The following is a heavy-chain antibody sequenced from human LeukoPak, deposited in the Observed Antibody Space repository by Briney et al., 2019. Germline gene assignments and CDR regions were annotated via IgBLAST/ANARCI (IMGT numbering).Heavy chain of an antibody. V-gene: IGHV1-18*01. J-gene: IGHJ4*02. CDR1: GYTFTSYG. CDR3: ARGPRIAVAGTPPDY. D-gene: IGHD6-19*01. CDR2: ISAYNGNT. Sequence: ASVKVSCKASGYTFTSYGISWVRQAPGQGLEWMGWISAYNGNTNYAQKLQGRVTMTTDTSTSTAYMELRSLRSDDTAVYYCARGPRIAVAGTPPDYWGQGTLVTVST.